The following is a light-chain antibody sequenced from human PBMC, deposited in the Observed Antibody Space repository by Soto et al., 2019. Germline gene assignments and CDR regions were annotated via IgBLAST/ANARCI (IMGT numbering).Light chain of an antibody. CDR1: SSDVGRYNY. CDR2: EVN. V-gene: IGLV2-8*01. Sequence: QSALTQPASVSGSPGQSITISCTGTSSDVGRYNYVSWYQQHPGKAPKLMIYEVNKRPSGVPDRFSGSKSGNTASLTVSGLQAEDEADYYCASHAGRKNIIFGGGTQLTVL. J-gene: IGLJ2*01. CDR3: ASHAGRKNII.